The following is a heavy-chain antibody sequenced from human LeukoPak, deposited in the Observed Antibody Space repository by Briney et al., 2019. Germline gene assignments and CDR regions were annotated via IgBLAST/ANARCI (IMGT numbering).Heavy chain of an antibody. CDR1: GFTFTSNG. D-gene: IGHD5-12*01. Sequence: PGRSLRLSCAASGFTFTSNGMHWVRQAPGKGLEWVAVISYDGSNKYYADSVKGQFTISRDNSKNTLYLQMNSLRAEDTAVYYCARDKTFIVATFTGYFEYWGQGTLVTVSS. J-gene: IGHJ4*02. CDR2: ISYDGSNK. CDR3: ARDKTFIVATFTGYFEY. V-gene: IGHV3-30*03.